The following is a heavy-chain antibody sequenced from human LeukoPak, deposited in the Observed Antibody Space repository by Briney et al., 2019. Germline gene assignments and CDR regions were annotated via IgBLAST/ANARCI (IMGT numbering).Heavy chain of an antibody. CDR2: INSDGSST. V-gene: IGHV3-74*01. J-gene: IGHJ4*02. CDR1: GFTFSSYW. CDR3: ARRGLRGADDY. Sequence: GGSLRLSCAASGFTFSSYWMHWVRQAPGKGLVWVSRINSDGSSTSYADSVKGRFTISRDNAKNTLYLQMNSLRAEDTVVYYCARRGLRGADDYWGQGTLVTVSS. D-gene: IGHD1-26*01.